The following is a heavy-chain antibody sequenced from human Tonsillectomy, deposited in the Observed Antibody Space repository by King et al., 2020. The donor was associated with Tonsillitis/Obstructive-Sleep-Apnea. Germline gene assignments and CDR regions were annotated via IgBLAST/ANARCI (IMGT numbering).Heavy chain of an antibody. D-gene: IGHD3-22*01. CDR2: IMGSGDCT. Sequence: VQLVESGGGLVQPGGSLRLSCAASGFTFSSYAMSWVRQAPGKGLEWVSGIMGSGDCTYYADSVKGRFNISRDNSKNTLYRQMNSLRVEDTAVYYCAKVNAYDSSGYYSAWGQGTLVTVSS. V-gene: IGHV3-23*04. CDR1: GFTFSSYA. CDR3: AKVNAYDSSGYYSA. J-gene: IGHJ5*02.